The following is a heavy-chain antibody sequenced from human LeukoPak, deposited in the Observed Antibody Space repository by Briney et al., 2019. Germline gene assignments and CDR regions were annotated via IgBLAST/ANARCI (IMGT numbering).Heavy chain of an antibody. V-gene: IGHV4-4*09. CDR3: ARLGSYHDF. D-gene: IGHD1-26*01. J-gene: IGHJ4*02. CDR2: LHTRGAS. CDR1: GASISNYY. Sequence: SETLSLNCTVSGASISNYYWSWIRQTPEKGLEWMGHLHTRGASRYYPSLESRLTLSIDTSRNHLSLKLTSVTAADTAVYFCARLGSYHDFWGQGALVTVSS.